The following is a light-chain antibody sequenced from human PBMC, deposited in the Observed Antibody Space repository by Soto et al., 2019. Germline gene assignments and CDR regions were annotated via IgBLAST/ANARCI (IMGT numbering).Light chain of an antibody. V-gene: IGKV3-15*01. Sequence: EIVLTQSPATLSLSPGEIATLSFRASQSVSSYLAWYQQKPGQAPRLLIYGASTRATDMPGRFSGRGSGTEFTLTISSLQSEDFAVYYCQQYKKWPRTFGQGTKVDIK. CDR2: GAS. CDR1: QSVSSY. CDR3: QQYKKWPRT. J-gene: IGKJ1*01.